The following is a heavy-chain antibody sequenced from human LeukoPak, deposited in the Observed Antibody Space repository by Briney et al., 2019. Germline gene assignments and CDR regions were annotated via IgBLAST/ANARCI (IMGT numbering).Heavy chain of an antibody. CDR3: ARGGGLFDY. J-gene: IGHJ4*02. Sequence: SETLSLTCTVSGGSINNYYWSWLRQPPGKGLEWLGYIYFTGGTNYNPSLKSRVTMSIDTSKNQFSLKLNSVTAADTAFYYCARGGGLFDYWGQGSLVTVSS. CDR2: IYFTGGT. V-gene: IGHV4-59*01. D-gene: IGHD3-10*01. CDR1: GGSINNYY.